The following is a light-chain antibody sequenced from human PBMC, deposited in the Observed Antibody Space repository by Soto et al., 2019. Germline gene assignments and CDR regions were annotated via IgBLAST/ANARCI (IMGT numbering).Light chain of an antibody. CDR2: TAS. V-gene: IGKV1-39*01. Sequence: DIQMTQSPSSLSASVGDRVTITCRASQSISSYLNWYQQRPGKAPKLLIHTASSLQRGVPSRFSRSGSGTDFSLTISNLQPEGFATYYYQHSYSTPEDTFGRGSRVD. J-gene: IGKJ3*01. CDR3: QHSYSTPEDT. CDR1: QSISSY.